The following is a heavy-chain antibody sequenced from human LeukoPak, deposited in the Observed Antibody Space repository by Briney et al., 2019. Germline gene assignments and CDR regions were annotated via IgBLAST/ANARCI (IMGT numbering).Heavy chain of an antibody. V-gene: IGHV3-30-3*02. CDR3: AKFSNRNQYDSSGYPDY. D-gene: IGHD3-22*01. CDR2: ISYDGSNK. Sequence: PGRSLRLSCAASGFTFSSYAMHWVRQAPGKGLEWVAVISYDGSNKYYADSVKGRFTISRDNSKNTLYLQMNSLRAEDTAVYYCAKFSNRNQYDSSGYPDYWGQGTLVTVSS. CDR1: GFTFSSYA. J-gene: IGHJ4*02.